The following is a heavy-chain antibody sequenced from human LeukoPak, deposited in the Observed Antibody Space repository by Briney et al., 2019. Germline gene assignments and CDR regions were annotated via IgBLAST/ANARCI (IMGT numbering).Heavy chain of an antibody. CDR2: IYYSGST. Sequence: PSETLSLTCTVSGGSVSSDSYYWSWIRQPPGKGLEWIAYIYYSGSTNSNPSLQSRVTISLDTSKNQFSLKLSSVTAADAAVYYCARTIAAAGHNFDYWGQGTLVTVSS. D-gene: IGHD6-13*01. V-gene: IGHV4-61*01. CDR1: GGSVSSDSYY. CDR3: ARTIAAAGHNFDY. J-gene: IGHJ4*02.